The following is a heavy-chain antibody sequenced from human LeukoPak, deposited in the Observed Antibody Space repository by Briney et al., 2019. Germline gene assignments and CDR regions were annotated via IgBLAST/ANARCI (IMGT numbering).Heavy chain of an antibody. Sequence: ASVKVSCKASGYTFTSYGISWVRQAPGQGLEWMGWISAYNGNTNYAQKLQGRVTMTTDTSTSTAYMELRSLRSDDTAVYYCARDHCSSTSCYSITGTWFDPWGQGTLVTVSS. D-gene: IGHD2-2*02. CDR1: GYTFTSYG. V-gene: IGHV1-18*01. CDR2: ISAYNGNT. J-gene: IGHJ5*02. CDR3: ARDHCSSTSCYSITGTWFDP.